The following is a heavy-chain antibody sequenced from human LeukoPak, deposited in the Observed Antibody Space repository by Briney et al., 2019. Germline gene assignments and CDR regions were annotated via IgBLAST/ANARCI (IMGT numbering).Heavy chain of an antibody. CDR2: INHSGST. D-gene: IGHD3-3*01. CDR3: ARGGYDFWSGYSRWFDP. V-gene: IGHV4-59*12. J-gene: IGHJ5*02. CDR1: GDSLSTYY. Sequence: SETLSLTCTVSGDSLSTYYWSWIRQAPGKGLEWIGYINHSGSTNYNPSLKSRVTISVDTSKNQFSLKLSSVTAADTAAYYCARGGYDFWSGYSRWFDPWGQGTLVTVSS.